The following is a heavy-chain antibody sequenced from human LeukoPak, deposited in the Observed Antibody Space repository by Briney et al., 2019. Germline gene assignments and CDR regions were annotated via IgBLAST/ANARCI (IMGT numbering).Heavy chain of an antibody. J-gene: IGHJ4*02. CDR3: ARGYYYDSGSYFDY. CDR2: IYSGGST. Sequence: PGGSLRLSCAASGFTVSSYYMSWVRQAPGKGLEWVSVIYSGGSTYYADSVKGRLTISKNNSKNTLYLQMTSLRAEDTAVYYCARGYYYDSGSYFDYWGQGTLVTVSS. V-gene: IGHV3-53*01. CDR1: GFTVSSYY. D-gene: IGHD3-10*01.